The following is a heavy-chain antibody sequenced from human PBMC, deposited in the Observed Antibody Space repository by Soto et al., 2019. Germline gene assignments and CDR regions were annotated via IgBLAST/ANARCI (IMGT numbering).Heavy chain of an antibody. D-gene: IGHD1-20*01. CDR3: ARELFGGINYYYYYGMDV. J-gene: IGHJ6*02. V-gene: IGHV1-2*04. CDR2: INPNSGGT. CDR1: GYTFTGYY. Sequence: QVQLVQSGAEVKKPGASVKVSCKASGYTFTGYYMHWVRQAPGQGLEWMGWINPNSGGTNYAQKFQGWVTMTRDTSISTAYMELSRLRSDDTAVYYCARELFGGINYYYYYGMDVWGQGTTVTVSS.